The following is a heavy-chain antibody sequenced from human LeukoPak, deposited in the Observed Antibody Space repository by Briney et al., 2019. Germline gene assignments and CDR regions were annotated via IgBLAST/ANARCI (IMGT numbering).Heavy chain of an antibody. J-gene: IGHJ4*02. D-gene: IGHD3-10*01. CDR2: IYYSGST. Sequence: SQTLSLTCTVSGGSNSSGDYYWSWIRQPPGKGLEWIGYIYYSGSTYYNPSLKSRVTISVDTSKNQFSLKLSSVTAADTAVYYCARSYGSGSYYNGPIDYWGQGTLVTVSS. CDR1: GGSNSSGDYY. CDR3: ARSYGSGSYYNGPIDY. V-gene: IGHV4-30-4*01.